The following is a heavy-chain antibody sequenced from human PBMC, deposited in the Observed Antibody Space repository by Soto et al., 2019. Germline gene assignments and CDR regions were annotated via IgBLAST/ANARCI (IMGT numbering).Heavy chain of an antibody. Sequence: EVQLVESGGGWIQPGGSLKLSCAASGFTVSSNYMSWVPQAPGKGLEWVLVIYSGGSTYYADSVKGRFTIARDNSTNKLYLQMNSLRAEDTAVDYCARAFSRDGYNYVFFDYWGQGTLVTVSS. CDR2: IYSGGST. V-gene: IGHV3-53*01. CDR1: GFTVSSNY. J-gene: IGHJ4*02. CDR3: ARAFSRDGYNYVFFDY. D-gene: IGHD5-12*01.